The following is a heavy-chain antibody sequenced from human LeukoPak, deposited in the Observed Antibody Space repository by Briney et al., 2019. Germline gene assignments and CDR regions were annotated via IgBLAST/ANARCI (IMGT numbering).Heavy chain of an antibody. V-gene: IGHV3-23*01. J-gene: IGHJ6*03. CDR1: GFTFSSYW. CDR3: AKDPRVTKNYYYYYYMDV. CDR2: ISGSGGTI. D-gene: IGHD4-11*01. Sequence: HPGGSLRLSCAASGFTFSSYWMSWVRQAPGKGLEWVSSISGSGGTIDYADSVKGRFTISRDNSKNTLYLLMNSLRAEDTAVFYCAKDPRVTKNYYYYYYMDVWGKGATVTVSS.